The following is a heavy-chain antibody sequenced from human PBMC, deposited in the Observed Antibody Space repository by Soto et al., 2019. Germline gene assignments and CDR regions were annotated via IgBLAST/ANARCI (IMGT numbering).Heavy chain of an antibody. Sequence: GGSQRLSSTASGVNFRSYGMSWVRQAPGKGLEWVSAISGSGGSTYYADSVKGRFTISRDNSKNTLYLQMNSLRAEDTAVYYCAKDQYGDYYYGMDVWGQGTTVTVSS. CDR2: ISGSGGST. D-gene: IGHD4-17*01. V-gene: IGHV3-23*01. CDR1: GVNFRSYG. CDR3: AKDQYGDYYYGMDV. J-gene: IGHJ6*02.